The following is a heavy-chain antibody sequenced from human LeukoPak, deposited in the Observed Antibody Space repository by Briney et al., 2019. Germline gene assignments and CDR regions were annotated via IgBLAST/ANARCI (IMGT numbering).Heavy chain of an antibody. D-gene: IGHD6-13*01. CDR1: GYTLTELS. J-gene: IGHJ4*02. Sequence: GASVKVSCKVSGYTLTELSMHWVRQAPGKGLEWMGIINPSGGSTSYAQKFQGRVTMTRDMSTSTVYMELSSLRSEDTAVYYCARDLAAGIAAAGYYWGQGSLVTVSS. CDR3: ARDLAAGIAAAGYY. CDR2: INPSGGST. V-gene: IGHV1-46*01.